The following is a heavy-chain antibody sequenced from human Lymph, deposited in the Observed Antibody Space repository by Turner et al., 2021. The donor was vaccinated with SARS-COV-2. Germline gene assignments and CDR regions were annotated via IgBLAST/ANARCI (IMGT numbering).Heavy chain of an antibody. V-gene: IGHV3-64*01. D-gene: IGHD3-3*01. CDR2: ISSDGVST. J-gene: IGHJ4*02. Sequence: EVQLVESGGGLVLPGGSLRLSCAASGFTFSSYAMHWVRQAPGKGLEYVSAISSDGVSTYYANSVKGRFTISRDNSKNTLYLQMGSLRAEDMAVYYCARDWRAGNYWGQGTLVTVSS. CDR1: GFTFSSYA. CDR3: ARDWRAGNY.